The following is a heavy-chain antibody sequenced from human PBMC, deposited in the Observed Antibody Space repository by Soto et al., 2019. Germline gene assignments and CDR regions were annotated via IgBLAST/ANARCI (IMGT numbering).Heavy chain of an antibody. Sequence: QVRLQESGPGLVKPSETLSLTCTVSGGSINNYYWNWIRQSAGKGLEWIGYIHYTGRTTYNPSFQSGVTKSVDTSKHRVSLRLNFVTAADTATYFCARVSDWTPGGLNAVSPWGQGTLVTVSS. CDR2: IHYTGRT. V-gene: IGHV4-59*01. CDR1: GGSINNYY. J-gene: IGHJ5*02. CDR3: ARVSDWTPGGLNAVSP. D-gene: IGHD3-16*01.